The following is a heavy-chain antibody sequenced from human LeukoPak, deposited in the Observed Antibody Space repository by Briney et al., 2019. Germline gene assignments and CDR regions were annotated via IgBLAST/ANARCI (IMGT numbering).Heavy chain of an antibody. CDR2: INHSGST. J-gene: IGHJ6*03. CDR1: GGSFSGYY. D-gene: IGHD4-11*01. CDR3: ARRKYYSNYYYYYMDV. V-gene: IGHV4-34*01. Sequence: SETLSLTCAVYGGSFSGYYWSWIRQPPGKGLEWIGEINHSGSTNYNPSLKSRVTISVDTSKNQFSLKLSSVTAADTAVYYCARRKYYSNYYYYYMDVWGKGTTVTVSS.